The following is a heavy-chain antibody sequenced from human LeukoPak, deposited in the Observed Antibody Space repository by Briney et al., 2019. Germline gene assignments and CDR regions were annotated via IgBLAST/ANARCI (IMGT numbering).Heavy chain of an antibody. CDR2: IYYSGST. D-gene: IGHD3-22*01. J-gene: IGHJ4*02. Sequence: PSETLSLTRTVSGGSNSSSSYYWGWIRQPPGKGLEWIGSIYYSGSTYYNPSLKSRVTISVDTSKNQFSLKLSSVTAADTAVYYCARRRPDTPPDYWGQGTLVTVSS. CDR3: ARRRPDTPPDY. V-gene: IGHV4-39*01. CDR1: GGSNSSSSYY.